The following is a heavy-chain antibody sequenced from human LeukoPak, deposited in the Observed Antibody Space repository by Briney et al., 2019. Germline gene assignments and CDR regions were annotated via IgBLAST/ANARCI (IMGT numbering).Heavy chain of an antibody. D-gene: IGHD5-24*01. CDR3: GRGLVATTYFDY. CDR1: GGSFSGYY. CDR2: INHSGST. J-gene: IGHJ4*02. Sequence: PSETLSLTCAVYGGSFSGYYWSWIRQPPGKGLEWIGEINHSGSTNYNPSLKSRVTISVDTSKNQFSLKLSSVTAADTAVYYCGRGLVATTYFDYWGQGTLVTVSS. V-gene: IGHV4-34*01.